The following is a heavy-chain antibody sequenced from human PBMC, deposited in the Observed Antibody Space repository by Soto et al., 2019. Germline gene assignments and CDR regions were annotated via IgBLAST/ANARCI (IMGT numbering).Heavy chain of an antibody. CDR2: ISSSGEST. J-gene: IGHJ3*01. Sequence: PGGSLRLSCAASGFMFSTYAMNWVRQAPGKGLEWVSAISSSGESTYYADSVRGRFSISRDNSINTLYLQMRSLRPEDTAVYYCAHPRGYGVFDAVDVWGQGTMVTVSS. CDR1: GFMFSTYA. D-gene: IGHD4-17*01. V-gene: IGHV3-23*01. CDR3: AHPRGYGVFDAVDV.